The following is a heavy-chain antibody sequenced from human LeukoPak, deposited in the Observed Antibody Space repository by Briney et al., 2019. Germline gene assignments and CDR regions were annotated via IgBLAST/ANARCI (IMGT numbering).Heavy chain of an antibody. Sequence: SETLSLTCAVSGTSFSSYYWSWIRQPPGKGLEWIGEVNHSGYTNDNPSLKSRVTISVDTSRNQFSLRLRSVTAADTGVYFCARMTTGHDFWGQGTLVTVSS. CDR3: ARMTTGHDF. D-gene: IGHD4-17*01. CDR1: GTSFSSYY. V-gene: IGHV4-34*01. J-gene: IGHJ4*02. CDR2: VNHSGYT.